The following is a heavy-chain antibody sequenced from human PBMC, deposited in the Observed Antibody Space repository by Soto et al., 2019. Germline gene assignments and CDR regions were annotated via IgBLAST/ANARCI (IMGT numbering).Heavy chain of an antibody. V-gene: IGHV3-30*18. Sequence: QVQLVESGGGVVQPGRSLRLSCAASGFTFSSYGMHWVRQAPGKGLGWVAVISYDGSNKYYADSVKGRFTISRDNSENTLYLQMNSLRAEDTAVYYCAKPSLVTPYFDYWGQGTLVTVSS. CDR2: ISYDGSNK. D-gene: IGHD3-9*01. CDR3: AKPSLVTPYFDY. CDR1: GFTFSSYG. J-gene: IGHJ4*02.